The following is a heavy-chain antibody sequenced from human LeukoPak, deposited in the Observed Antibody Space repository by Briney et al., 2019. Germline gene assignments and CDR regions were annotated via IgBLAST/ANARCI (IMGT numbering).Heavy chain of an antibody. V-gene: IGHV1-8*02. CDR3: ARYYYDSSGTPWGMDV. D-gene: IGHD3-22*01. J-gene: IGHJ6*02. Sequence: ASVKVSCKASGYTFTSYYMHWVRQAPGQGLEWMGWMNPNSGNTGYAQKFQGRVTMTRNTSISTAYMELSSLRSEDTAVYYCARYYYDSSGTPWGMDVWGQGTTVTVSS. CDR1: GYTFTSYY. CDR2: MNPNSGNT.